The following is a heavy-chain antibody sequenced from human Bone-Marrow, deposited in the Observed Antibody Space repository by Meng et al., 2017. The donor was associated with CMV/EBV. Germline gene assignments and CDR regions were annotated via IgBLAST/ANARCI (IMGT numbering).Heavy chain of an antibody. CDR2: INPNTGVT. Sequence: ASVKVSCKASGYPFTGYYMHWVRQAPGQGLEWMGWINPNTGVTNYAQKFQGRVSLTRDTSISTVYVELRSLRSDDTAVYYCARETCSSTSCYTDYYYGMDVWGQGTTVTVSS. CDR3: ARETCSSTSCYTDYYYGMDV. D-gene: IGHD2-2*02. J-gene: IGHJ6*02. V-gene: IGHV1-2*02. CDR1: GYPFTGYY.